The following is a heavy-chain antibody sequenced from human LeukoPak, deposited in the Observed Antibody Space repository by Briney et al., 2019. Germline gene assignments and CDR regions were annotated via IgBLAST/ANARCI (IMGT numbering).Heavy chain of an antibody. D-gene: IGHD6-19*01. Sequence: GGSLRLSCAASGFTFSSYAMHWVRQAPGKGLEWVAVISYDGSNKYYADSVKGRFTISRDNSKNTLYLRMNSLRAEDTAVYYCARDRAVAEWSWFDPWGHGTLVTASS. CDR2: ISYDGSNK. V-gene: IGHV3-30-3*01. J-gene: IGHJ5*02. CDR1: GFTFSSYA. CDR3: ARDRAVAEWSWFDP.